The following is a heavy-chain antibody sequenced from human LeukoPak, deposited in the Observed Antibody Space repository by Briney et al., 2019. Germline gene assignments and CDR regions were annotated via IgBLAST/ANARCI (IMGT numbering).Heavy chain of an antibody. CDR3: ATGDSRSWYYFDY. J-gene: IGHJ4*02. Sequence: GGSLRLSCAASGFTVSGNYMSWVRQAPGKGLEGVSVIYSGGSTYYADSVKGRFTISRDNSKNTLYLQMSSLRAEDTAVYYCATGDSRSWYYFDYWGQGTLVTVSS. CDR2: IYSGGST. CDR1: GFTVSGNY. V-gene: IGHV3-53*01. D-gene: IGHD6-13*01.